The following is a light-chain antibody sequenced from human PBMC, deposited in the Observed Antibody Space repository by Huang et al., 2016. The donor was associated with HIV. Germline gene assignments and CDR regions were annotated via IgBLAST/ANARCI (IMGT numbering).Light chain of an antibody. Sequence: DIHMTQSPSSLSSSVGDRVTITCRASQDIRNYLAWYQQKPGTDPKLQISATSTLQSGVPSRFSGSGSGTDFTLTIGSLQPEDVATYYCQKYNSAPYTFGQGTKLEIK. V-gene: IGKV1-27*01. J-gene: IGKJ2*01. CDR1: QDIRNY. CDR2: ATS. CDR3: QKYNSAPYT.